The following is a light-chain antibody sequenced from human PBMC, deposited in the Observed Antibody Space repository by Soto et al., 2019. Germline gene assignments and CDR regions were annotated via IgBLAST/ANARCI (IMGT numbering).Light chain of an antibody. CDR1: SSGGGEYKY. V-gene: IGLV2-14*03. CDR3: SSYTTTTALYV. Sequence: QSALTQPASVSGSPGQLITISCTESSSGGGEYKYASWYQQHPGTAPKLIIYDVSNRPSGVSNRFSGSKSGSTASLTISGLQAEDEADYYCSSYTTTTALYVFGAGTKLTVL. J-gene: IGLJ1*01. CDR2: DVS.